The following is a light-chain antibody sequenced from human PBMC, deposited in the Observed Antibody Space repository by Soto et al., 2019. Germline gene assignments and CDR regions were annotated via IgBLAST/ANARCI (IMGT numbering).Light chain of an antibody. Sequence: EIVLMHSPGALSLSPMERATLSGRARQSVSSSYLAWYQQKPGQAPRLLIYPASSRATGIADTFTGSGSGTDFSLTIRRVEHEDFAVYCCHHYGSSHRGFAQGTKVDIK. CDR2: PAS. J-gene: IGKJ1*01. V-gene: IGKV3-20*01. CDR1: QSVSSSY. CDR3: HHYGSSHRG.